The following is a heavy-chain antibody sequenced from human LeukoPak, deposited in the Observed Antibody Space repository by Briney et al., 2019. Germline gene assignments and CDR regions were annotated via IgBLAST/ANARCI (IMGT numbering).Heavy chain of an antibody. CDR2: INHSGST. J-gene: IGHJ6*03. D-gene: IGHD2-2*01. V-gene: IGHV4-34*01. CDR3: ARVPGAMGYYYMDV. CDR1: GGSFSGYY. Sequence: SETLSLTCAVYGGSFSGYYWSWIRQPPGKGLEWIGEINHSGSTNYNPSLRSRVTISVDTSKNQFSLKLRYVTAADTAVYYYARVPGAMGYYYMDVWGKGTTVTVSS.